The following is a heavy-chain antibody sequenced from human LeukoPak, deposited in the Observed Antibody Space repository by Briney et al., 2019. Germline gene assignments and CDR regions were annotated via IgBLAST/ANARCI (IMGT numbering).Heavy chain of an antibody. CDR3: ARNSRGYYYYYMDV. D-gene: IGHD6-13*01. CDR1: GGSISSHY. CDR2: IYYSGST. J-gene: IGHJ6*03. Sequence: SETLSLTCTVSGGSISSHYWSWIRQPPGKGLEWIGYIYYSGSTNYNPSLESRVTISVDTSKNQFSLKLSSVTAADTAVYYCARNSRGYYYYYMDVWGKGTTVTVSS. V-gene: IGHV4-59*11.